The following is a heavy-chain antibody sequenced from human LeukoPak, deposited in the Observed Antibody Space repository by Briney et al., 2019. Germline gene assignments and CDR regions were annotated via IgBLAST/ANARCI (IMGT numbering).Heavy chain of an antibody. D-gene: IGHD6-19*01. Sequence: GGSLRLSCAASGFTVSSNYMSWVRQAPGKGLEWVSVIYSGGSTYYADSVKGRFTISRDNSKNTLYLQMNSLRAEDTAVYYCARGEKGFSSGSGFDYWGQGTLVTVSS. CDR3: ARGEKGFSSGSGFDY. V-gene: IGHV3-53*01. CDR2: IYSGGST. CDR1: GFTVSSNY. J-gene: IGHJ4*02.